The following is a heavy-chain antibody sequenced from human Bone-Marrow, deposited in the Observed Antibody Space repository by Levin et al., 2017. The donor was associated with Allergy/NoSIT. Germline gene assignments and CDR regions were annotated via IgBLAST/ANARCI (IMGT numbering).Heavy chain of an antibody. CDR3: ARVLAGFDGSAMAYDY. CDR1: GASIRSGAYY. V-gene: IGHV4-31*03. J-gene: IGHJ4*02. Sequence: SETLSLTCTVSGASIRSGAYYWSWVRQPPGQGLEWIGYTYYNGSTYFNPSLKIRVSFSVDTSKTPFSLKLSSVTAADTADYYCARVLAGFDGSAMAYDYWGRGSLVTVSS. D-gene: IGHD3-10*01. CDR2: TYYNGST.